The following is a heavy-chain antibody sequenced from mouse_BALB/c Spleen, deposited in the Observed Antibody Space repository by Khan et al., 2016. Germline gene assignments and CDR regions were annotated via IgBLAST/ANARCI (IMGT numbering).Heavy chain of an antibody. Sequence: EVQLQESGGGLVQPGGSLKLSCAASGFDFSRYWMSWVRQAPGKGLEWIGEINPDSSTITYTPSLKDKFIISRDNAKNTPYLHMRKVRAEDTALYYCASTFWYFDVWGAGTTVTVSS. CDR2: INPDSSTI. CDR3: ASTFWYFDV. J-gene: IGHJ1*01. V-gene: IGHV4-1*02. CDR1: GFDFSRYW.